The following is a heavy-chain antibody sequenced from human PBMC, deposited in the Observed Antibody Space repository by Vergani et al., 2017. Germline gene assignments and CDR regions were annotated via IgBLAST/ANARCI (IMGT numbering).Heavy chain of an antibody. CDR1: GFTFSSYG. J-gene: IGHJ4*02. Sequence: QVQLVESGGGVVQPGRSLRLSCAASGFTFSSYGMHWVRQAPGKGLEWVAVISYDGSNKYYADSVKGRFTISRDNSKNTLYLQMNSLRAEDTAVYYCASDYYDSRGFYSPDYWGQGTLVTVSS. CDR2: ISYDGSNK. V-gene: IGHV3-30*03. CDR3: ASDYYDSRGFYSPDY. D-gene: IGHD3-22*01.